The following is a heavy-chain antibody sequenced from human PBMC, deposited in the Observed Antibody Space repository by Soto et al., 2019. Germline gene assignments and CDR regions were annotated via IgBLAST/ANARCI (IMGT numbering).Heavy chain of an antibody. CDR3: ARGGSSGWYHNLFFDY. CDR1: GYTFTGYY. J-gene: IGHJ4*02. CDR2: INPNSGGT. Sequence: GASVKGSCKSSGYTFTGYYMHWVRQAPGQGLEWMGWINPNSGGTNYAQKFQGWVTMTRDTSISTAYMELSRLRSDDTAVYYCARGGSSGWYHNLFFDYWGQGTLVTVSS. V-gene: IGHV1-2*04. D-gene: IGHD6-19*01.